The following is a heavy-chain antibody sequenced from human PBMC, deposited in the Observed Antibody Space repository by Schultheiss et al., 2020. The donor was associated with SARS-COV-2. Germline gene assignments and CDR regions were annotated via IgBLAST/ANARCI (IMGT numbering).Heavy chain of an antibody. CDR3: AKTLQWLGHYFDY. Sequence: GESLKISCAASGFTFDDYAMSWVRQAPGKGLEWVSAISGSGGSTYYADSVKGRFTISRDNSKNTLYLQMNSLRAEDTAVYYCAKTLQWLGHYFDYWGQGTLVTVSS. V-gene: IGHV3-23*01. J-gene: IGHJ4*02. CDR1: GFTFDDYA. CDR2: ISGSGGST. D-gene: IGHD6-19*01.